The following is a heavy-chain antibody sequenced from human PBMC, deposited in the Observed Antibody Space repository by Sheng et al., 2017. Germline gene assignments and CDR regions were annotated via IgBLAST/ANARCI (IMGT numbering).Heavy chain of an antibody. J-gene: IGHJ4*02. CDR1: GFTFSSYG. D-gene: IGHD6-6*01. CDR2: IWYDGSNK. V-gene: IGHV3-33*01. CDR3: ARDGSSSYLDY. Sequence: QVQLVESGGGVVQPGRSLRLSCAASGFTFSSYGMHWVRQAPGKGLEWVAVIWYDGSNKYYADSVKGRFTISRDNSKNTLYLQMNSLRAEDTAVYYCARDGSSSYLDYWGQGTLVTV.